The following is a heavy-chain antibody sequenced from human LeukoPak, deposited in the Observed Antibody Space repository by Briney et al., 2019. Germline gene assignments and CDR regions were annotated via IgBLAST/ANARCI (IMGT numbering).Heavy chain of an antibody. Sequence: ASVEDSFRSSAYTFFAYYMHWGPQAPREGLEWMGWINPKSGAANYAEKFQGRVTMTRNTSINTAYMELSRRTSDDTAVYYCARGGAWGDREVEYWGQGSLVTVSS. V-gene: IGHV1-2*02. J-gene: IGHJ4*02. CDR3: ARGGAWGDREVEY. CDR1: AYTFFAYY. CDR2: INPKSGAA. D-gene: IGHD3-16*01.